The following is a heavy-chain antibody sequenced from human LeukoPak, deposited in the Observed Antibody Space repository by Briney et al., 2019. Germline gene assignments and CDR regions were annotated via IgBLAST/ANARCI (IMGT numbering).Heavy chain of an antibody. V-gene: IGHV4-34*01. Sequence: SETLSLTCAVYGGSFSGYYWSWIRHPPGKGLEWIGEINHSGSTNYNPSLKSRVTISVDTSKNQFSLKLSSVTAADTAVYYCARFRRYYDILTGYYKYESSDAFDIWGQGTMVTVSS. J-gene: IGHJ3*02. CDR2: INHSGST. CDR3: ARFRRYYDILTGYYKYESSDAFDI. CDR1: GGSFSGYY. D-gene: IGHD3-9*01.